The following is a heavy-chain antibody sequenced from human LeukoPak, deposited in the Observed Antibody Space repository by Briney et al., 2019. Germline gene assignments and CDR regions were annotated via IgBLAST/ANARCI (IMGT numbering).Heavy chain of an antibody. CDR2: SXGSDXKX. V-gene: IGHV3-23*01. Sequence: GGSLRLSCAXXGXXXXXXXXXXXXXAXXXXLXWVXSXGSDXKXQYSESAXGXFAIYRDNFQHMVFLEMNTLRAXDTAVYYCARDLHYYVAMDVWGQGTTVTVSS. D-gene: IGHD3-10*02. CDR1: GXXXXXXX. CDR3: ARDLHYYVAMDV. J-gene: IGHJ6*02.